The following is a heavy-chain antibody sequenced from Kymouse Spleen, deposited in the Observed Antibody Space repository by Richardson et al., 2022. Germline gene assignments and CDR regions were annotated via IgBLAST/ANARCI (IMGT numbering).Heavy chain of an antibody. CDR1: GGSISSSSYY. V-gene: IGHV4-39*01. CDR3: ARLDILTGYYHGFDP. D-gene: IGHD3-9*01. CDR2: IYYSGST. J-gene: IGHJ5*02. Sequence: QLQLQESGPGLVKPSETLSLTCTVSGGSISSSSYYWGWIRQPPGKGLEWIGSIYYSGSTYYNPSLKSRVTISVDTSKNQFSLKLSSVTAADTAVYYCARLDILTGYYHGFDPWGQGTLVTVSS.